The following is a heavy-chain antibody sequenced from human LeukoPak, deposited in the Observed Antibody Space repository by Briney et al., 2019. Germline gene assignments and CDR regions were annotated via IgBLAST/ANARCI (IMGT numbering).Heavy chain of an antibody. V-gene: IGHV4-39*07. J-gene: IGHJ6*02. CDR3: ARETWVNGMDV. D-gene: IGHD4-23*01. CDR1: GGSISSSSYY. CDR2: IYYSGST. Sequence: SETLSLTCTVSGGSISSSSYYWGWIRQPPGKGLEWIGSIYYSGSTYYNPSLKSRVTISVDTSKNQFSLKLSSVTAADTAVYYCARETWVNGMDVWGQGTTVTVSS.